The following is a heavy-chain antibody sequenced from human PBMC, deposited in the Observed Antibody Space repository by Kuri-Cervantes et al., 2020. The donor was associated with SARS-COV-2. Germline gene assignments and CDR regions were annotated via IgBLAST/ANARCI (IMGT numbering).Heavy chain of an antibody. D-gene: IGHD2-15*01. V-gene: IGHV3-30-3*01. CDR1: GFTFSSYA. Sequence: GSLKISCAASGFTFSSYAMHWVRQAPGKGLEWVAVISYDGSNKYYADSVKGRFTISRDDSKNTLYLQMNSLRAEDTAVYYCARDRVVEAFDIWAKGQWSPSPQ. CDR3: ARDRVVEAFDI. CDR2: ISYDGSNK. J-gene: IGHJ3*02.